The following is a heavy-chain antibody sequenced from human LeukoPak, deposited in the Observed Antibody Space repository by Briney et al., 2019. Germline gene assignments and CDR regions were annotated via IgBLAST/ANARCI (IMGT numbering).Heavy chain of an antibody. CDR3: ARRYYDSSGYHFDY. CDR2: ISSSRRYI. CDR1: GFTFSSYS. J-gene: IGHJ4*02. D-gene: IGHD3-22*01. Sequence: GGSLRLSCAASGFTFSSYSMNCVRQAPGKGLEWVSSISSSRRYIYYADSVKGRFTISRDNAKNSLYLQMNGLRAEDTGVYYCARRYYDSSGYHFDYWGQGTLVTVFS. V-gene: IGHV3-21*01.